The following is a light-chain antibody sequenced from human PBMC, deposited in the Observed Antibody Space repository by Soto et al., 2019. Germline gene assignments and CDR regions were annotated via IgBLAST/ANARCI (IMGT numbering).Light chain of an antibody. J-gene: IGLJ2*01. V-gene: IGLV1-40*01. CDR3: QSYDNSVRV. Sequence: QSVLTQPPSVSGAPGQRVTISCTGSSSNIGAGYDVHWYQQLPGTAPKLLIYGNTNRPSGVPDRFSGSKSGTSASLAITGLLPEDEADYYCQSYDNSVRVFGGGTKLTVL. CDR1: SSNIGAGYD. CDR2: GNT.